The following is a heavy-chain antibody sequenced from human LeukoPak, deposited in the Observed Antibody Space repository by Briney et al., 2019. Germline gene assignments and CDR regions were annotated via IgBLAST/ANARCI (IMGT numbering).Heavy chain of an antibody. D-gene: IGHD3-3*01. J-gene: IGHJ4*02. V-gene: IGHV1-18*01. CDR1: GYTFTSFG. Sequence: ASVKVSCKASGYTFTSFGISWVRQAPGQGLEWMGWISAYNGNTNYAQKLQGRVTMATDTSTSTAYMELRSLRSDDTAVYYCARDTNYDFWSGYYPTRGDYWGQGTLVTVSS. CDR3: ARDTNYDFWSGYYPTRGDY. CDR2: ISAYNGNT.